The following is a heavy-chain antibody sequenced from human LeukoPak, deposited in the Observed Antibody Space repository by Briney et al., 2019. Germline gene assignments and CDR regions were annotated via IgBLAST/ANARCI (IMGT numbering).Heavy chain of an antibody. J-gene: IGHJ6*04. CDR1: GYIFTSYG. CDR2: ISAFNGVT. V-gene: IGHV1-18*01. D-gene: IGHD3-3*01. Sequence: ASVKVSCKASGYIFTSYGITWVRQAPGQGLEWMGWISAFNGVTRYAQRLQDRVTMSTDTSTSTAYMELRSLRSDDTAVYYCARVGITRLMDVWGKGTTVTVSS. CDR3: ARVGITRLMDV.